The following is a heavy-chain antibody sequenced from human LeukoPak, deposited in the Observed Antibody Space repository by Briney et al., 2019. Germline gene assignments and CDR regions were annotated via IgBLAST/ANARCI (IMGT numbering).Heavy chain of an antibody. CDR3: AGEAGFLEWLLSYFDY. Sequence: PSETLSLTCTVSGGSISSYYWSWIRQPAGKGLEWIGRIYTSGSTNYNPSLKSRVTMSVDTSKNQFSLKLSSVTAADTAVYYCAGEAGFLEWLLSYFDYWGQGTLVTVSS. CDR1: GGSISSYY. CDR2: IYTSGST. J-gene: IGHJ4*02. D-gene: IGHD3-3*01. V-gene: IGHV4-4*07.